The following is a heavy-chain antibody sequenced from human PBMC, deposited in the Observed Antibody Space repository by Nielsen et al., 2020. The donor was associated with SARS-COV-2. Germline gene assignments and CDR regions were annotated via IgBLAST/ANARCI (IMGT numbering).Heavy chain of an antibody. Sequence: SETLSLTCGVSGRSLTGYQWTWLRQPPGKGLEWLGEINQSGRTKTNPSLRSRLTMSGDTSRNQFSLRLTSVTAADTAMYYWVNGGRYSDGWSLWYWDKGSLVTVSS. V-gene: IGHV4-34*03. J-gene: IGHJ4*02. D-gene: IGHD5-12*01. CDR2: INQSGRT. CDR3: VNGGRYSDGWSLWY. CDR1: GRSLTGYQ.